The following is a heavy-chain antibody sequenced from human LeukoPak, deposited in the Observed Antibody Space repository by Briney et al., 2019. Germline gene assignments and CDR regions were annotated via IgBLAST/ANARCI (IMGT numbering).Heavy chain of an antibody. V-gene: IGHV3-21*01. D-gene: IGHD3-22*01. Sequence: PGGSLRLSCAASGFTFSSYSMNWVPQAPGKGLEWVSSISSSSSYIYYADSVKGRFTISRDNAKNSLYLQMNSLRAEDTAVYYCARDYTMIRYYFDYWGQGTLVTVSS. CDR3: ARDYTMIRYYFDY. CDR1: GFTFSSYS. J-gene: IGHJ4*02. CDR2: ISSSSSYI.